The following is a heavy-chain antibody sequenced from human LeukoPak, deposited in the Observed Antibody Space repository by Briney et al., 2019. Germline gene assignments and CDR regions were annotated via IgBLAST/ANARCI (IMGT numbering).Heavy chain of an antibody. CDR1: GGTFSSYA. D-gene: IGHD6-6*01. J-gene: IGHJ6*02. CDR2: IIPIFGIA. V-gene: IGHV1-69*04. Sequence: GASVKVSCKASGGTFSSYAISWVRQAPGQGLEWMGRIIPIFGIANYAQKFQGRVTITADKSTSTAYMELSSLRSGDTAVYYCAKKEYSSSPYYGMDVWGQGTTVTVSS. CDR3: AKKEYSSSPYYGMDV.